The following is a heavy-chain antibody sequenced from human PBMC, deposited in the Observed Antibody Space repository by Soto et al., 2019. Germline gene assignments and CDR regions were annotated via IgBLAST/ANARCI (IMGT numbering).Heavy chain of an antibody. Sequence: SVEVSCKSSGGTFSSHSINWVRQAPGQGLEWMGGIIPIFGPANFAKKFQGRVTITADESTTTAYMELSSLTSEDTAVYYCATGSFTSTGGRIGYHYNAMDVWGQGTTVTVSS. J-gene: IGHJ6*02. CDR2: IIPIFGPA. CDR3: ATGSFTSTGGRIGYHYNAMDV. V-gene: IGHV1-69*13. CDR1: GGTFSSHS. D-gene: IGHD1-1*01.